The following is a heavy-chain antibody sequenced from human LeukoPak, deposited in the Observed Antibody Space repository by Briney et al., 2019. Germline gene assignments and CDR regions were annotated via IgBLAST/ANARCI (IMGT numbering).Heavy chain of an antibody. CDR2: MNPNSGNT. V-gene: IGHV1-8*01. CDR1: GYTFTSYD. D-gene: IGHD1-1*01. J-gene: IGHJ4*02. Sequence: ASVKVSCKASGYTFTSYDINWVRQATGQGLEWMGWMNPNSGNTGYAQKFQGRATMTRNTSISTAYMELSSLRSEDTAVYYCASSEATGTPPDYWGQGTLVTVSS. CDR3: ASSEATGTPPDY.